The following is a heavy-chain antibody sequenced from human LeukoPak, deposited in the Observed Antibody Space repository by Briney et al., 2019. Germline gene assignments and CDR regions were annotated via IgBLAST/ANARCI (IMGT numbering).Heavy chain of an antibody. J-gene: IGHJ5*02. CDR2: IIPIFGTA. CDR3: ARARLETTVTTVSWFDP. CDR1: GGTFSSYA. Sequence: ASVKVSCKASGGTFSSYAISWVRQAPGQGLEWMGGIIPIFGTANYAQKFQGRVTITADESTSTAYMELGSLRSEDTAVYYCARARLETTVTTVSWFDPWGQGTLVTVSS. D-gene: IGHD4-17*01. V-gene: IGHV1-69*13.